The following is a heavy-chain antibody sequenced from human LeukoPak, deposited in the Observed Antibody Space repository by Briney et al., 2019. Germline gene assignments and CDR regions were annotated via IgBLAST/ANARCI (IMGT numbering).Heavy chain of an antibody. CDR3: AKENLRYSYGFDC. J-gene: IGHJ4*02. Sequence: GGSLRLSCAASGFTVSSNAMTWVRQAPGKGLEWVSSISGGGGSTYYADSVKGRFTISRDNSKNTLYMQMNSLRAEDTAKYYCAKENLRYSYGFDCWCQGTLLIVSS. CDR2: ISGGGGST. V-gene: IGHV3-23*01. CDR1: GFTVSSNA. D-gene: IGHD5-18*01.